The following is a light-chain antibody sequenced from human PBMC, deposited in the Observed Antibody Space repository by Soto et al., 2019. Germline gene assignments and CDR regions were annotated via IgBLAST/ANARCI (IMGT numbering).Light chain of an antibody. CDR2: GAS. Sequence: EIVLTQSPGTLSLSPGERATLSCRASQSFSSCYLAWYQQKPGQAPRLLIYGASSRATGIPDRFSGSGSGTDFTLTFSRLEPEDFAVYFCQRYGSSPPFTFGQGTK. CDR1: QSFSSCY. CDR3: QRYGSSPPFT. V-gene: IGKV3-20*01. J-gene: IGKJ2*01.